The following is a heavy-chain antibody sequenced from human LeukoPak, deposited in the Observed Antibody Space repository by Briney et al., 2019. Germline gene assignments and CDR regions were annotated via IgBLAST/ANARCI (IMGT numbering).Heavy chain of an antibody. J-gene: IGHJ4*02. V-gene: IGHV1-69*05. CDR1: GGTFSSYA. D-gene: IGHD2-2*01. CDR3: ARDLMYCDTMSCYDGDFDY. Sequence: ASVKVSCKASGGTFSSYAISWVRQAPGQGLEWMGGIIPIFGTANYAQKFQGRVTMTIDTSTTTVYMELRSLRSDDTAIYYCARDLMYCDTMSCYDGDFDYWGQGTPVTVSS. CDR2: IIPIFGTA.